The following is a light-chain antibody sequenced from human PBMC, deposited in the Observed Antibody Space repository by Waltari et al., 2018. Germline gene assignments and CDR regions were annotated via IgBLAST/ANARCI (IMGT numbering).Light chain of an antibody. CDR3: QQYKRPPWT. CDR2: KAF. J-gene: IGKJ1*01. Sequence: DIQMTQSPSSLSASLGDRVTITSRATESINTWLAWYQQKPGKAPKLLIYKAFNLESGVPSRFSGSGSGTEFTLSISNLQPDDFATYYCQQYKRPPWTFGQGTKVDI. V-gene: IGKV1-5*03. CDR1: ESINTW.